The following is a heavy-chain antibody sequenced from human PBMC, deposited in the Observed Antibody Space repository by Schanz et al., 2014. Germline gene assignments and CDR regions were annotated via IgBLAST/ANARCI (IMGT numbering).Heavy chain of an antibody. CDR2: IRYDGSNK. CDR3: AKDRVHGYSYGVIFDS. Sequence: QVQLVESGGGVVQPGGSLRLSCGASGFIFSSYGMHWVRQAPGKGLEWVAFIRYDGSNKYYGDSVKGRYTISRDNSKNTLYLQMNSLRVEDTAVYYCAKDRVHGYSYGVIFDSWGRGALVSVSS. D-gene: IGHD5-18*01. CDR1: GFIFSSYG. V-gene: IGHV3-30*02. J-gene: IGHJ4*02.